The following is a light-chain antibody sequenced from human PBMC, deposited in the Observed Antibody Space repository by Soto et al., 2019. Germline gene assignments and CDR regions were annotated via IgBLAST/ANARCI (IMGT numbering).Light chain of an antibody. V-gene: IGLV2-14*01. J-gene: IGLJ2*01. CDR2: EVS. CDR3: ISYTSSSVG. Sequence: QSVLTQPASVSGSPGQSITISCTGTSSDVGGYNYVSWYQQHPGKAPKLMIYEVSNRPSGVSNRFSGSKSGNTASLTISGLQVEDEADYYCISYTSSSVGFGGGTQLTVL. CDR1: SSDVGGYNY.